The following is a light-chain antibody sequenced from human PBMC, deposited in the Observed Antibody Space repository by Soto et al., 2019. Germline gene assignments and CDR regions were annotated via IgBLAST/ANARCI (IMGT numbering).Light chain of an antibody. J-gene: IGKJ2*01. V-gene: IGKV3-20*01. CDR3: QQYGSAPYT. CDR2: GAS. CDR1: QSVSSNY. Sequence: EIVLTQSPGTLSLSPGERATLSCRASQSVSSNYLAWYQQKPGQAPRLLIYGASSRATGIPERFSGSGSGTDFTLTISRLEPEDFAVYYCQQYGSAPYTFGQGTQLEIK.